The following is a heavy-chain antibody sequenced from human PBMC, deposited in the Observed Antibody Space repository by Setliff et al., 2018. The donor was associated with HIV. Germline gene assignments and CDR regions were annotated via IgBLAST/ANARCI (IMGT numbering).Heavy chain of an antibody. D-gene: IGHD5-18*01. CDR3: ARDPDTALVLIYFDY. Sequence: PGGSLRLSCAASGFVFSDFWMSWARQAPGKGLAWVANINDDGNKKYYADSVKGRFTISRDNAKKSLYLQMNSLRAEDTAVYYCARDPDTALVLIYFDYWGQGALVTVSS. CDR2: INDDGNKK. CDR1: GFVFSDFW. V-gene: IGHV3-7*01. J-gene: IGHJ4*02.